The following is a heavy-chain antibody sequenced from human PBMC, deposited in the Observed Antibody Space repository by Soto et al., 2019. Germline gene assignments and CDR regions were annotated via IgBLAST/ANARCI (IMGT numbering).Heavy chain of an antibody. V-gene: IGHV3-21*06. D-gene: IGHD1-26*01. J-gene: IGHJ3*01. CDR3: ARDLRGYYGP. CDR1: GFNFRNFN. CDR2: VSGSSSYI. Sequence: PGGSLRLSCEGSGFNFRNFNMIWVRQAPGKGLEWVSSVSGSSSYIYYADSVKGRFTVSRDNANNLVFLQMNGLRPEDTAMYYCARDLRGYYGPWGQGTMVTVSS.